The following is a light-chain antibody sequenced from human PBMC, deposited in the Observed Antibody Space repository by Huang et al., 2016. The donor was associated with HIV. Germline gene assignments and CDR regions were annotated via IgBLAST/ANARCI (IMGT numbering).Light chain of an antibody. CDR1: QSVLYSSNNKNY. CDR3: QQYYSTPQGT. Sequence: DIVMTQSPDSLAVSLGERATINCKSSQSVLYSSNNKNYLAWYQQKPGQPPKLLIYWASTREAGVRDRFSGSGSGTDFTLTISSLQAEDVAVYYCQQYYSTPQGTFGQGTKLEIK. V-gene: IGKV4-1*01. J-gene: IGKJ2*02. CDR2: WAS.